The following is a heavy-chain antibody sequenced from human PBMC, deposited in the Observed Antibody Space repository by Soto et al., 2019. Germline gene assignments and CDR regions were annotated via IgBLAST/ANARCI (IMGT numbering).Heavy chain of an antibody. CDR3: ARGGSGYTWFNEF. V-gene: IGHV1-69*01. J-gene: IGHJ4*02. D-gene: IGHD3-22*01. Sequence: QEQLVQSGAEVKKPGSSVKVSCKASGGLFSSYPISWVRQVPGQGLEWMGGIIPVFQTAYYTQRFQVRVTITADESTNTAYMELSSLRSADTAIYYCARGGSGYTWFNEFWGQGTLVTVSS. CDR2: IIPVFQTA. CDR1: GGLFSSYP.